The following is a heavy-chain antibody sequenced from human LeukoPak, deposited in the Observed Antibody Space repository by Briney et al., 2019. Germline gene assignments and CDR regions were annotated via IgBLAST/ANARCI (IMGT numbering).Heavy chain of an antibody. CDR1: GGSVSNYY. CDR2: IYYTET. J-gene: IGHJ4*02. V-gene: IGHV4-59*02. D-gene: IGHD6-13*01. CDR3: ARVTGYRIEDYFDY. Sequence: SETLSLTCTVSGGSVSNYYWSWIRQSPGKGLEWIGYIYYTETSYNPSLKSRVTISADTSKNQFSLKLYSVTAADTAVYYCARVTGYRIEDYFDYWGQGTLVTVSS.